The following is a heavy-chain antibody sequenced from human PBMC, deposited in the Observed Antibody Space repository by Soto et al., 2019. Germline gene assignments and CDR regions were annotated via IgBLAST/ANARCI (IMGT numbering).Heavy chain of an antibody. CDR2: ISSSSSYI. V-gene: IGHV3-21*01. Sequence: GGSLRLFCAASGFTFSSYSMNWVRQAPGKGLEWVSSISSSSSYIYYADSVKGRFTISRDNAKNSLYLQMNHLRPEDTAVYYCARDLIVGATTKFGPRPYYYYGMDVWGQGTTVTVSS. CDR3: ARDLIVGATTKFGPRPYYYYGMDV. J-gene: IGHJ6*02. D-gene: IGHD1-26*01. CDR1: GFTFSSYS.